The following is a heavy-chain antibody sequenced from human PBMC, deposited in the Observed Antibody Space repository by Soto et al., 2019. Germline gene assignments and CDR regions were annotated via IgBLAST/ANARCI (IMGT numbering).Heavy chain of an antibody. Sequence: XSVKVSCKASGYTFTSYYMHWVRQAPVQGLEWMGIINPSGGSTSYAQKFQGRVTMTRDTSTSTVYMELSSLRSEDTAVYYCARGSGDYEGYYYYYGMDVWGQGTTVTVSS. CDR2: INPSGGST. CDR1: GYTFTSYY. J-gene: IGHJ6*02. CDR3: ARGSGDYEGYYYYYGMDV. D-gene: IGHD2-21*02. V-gene: IGHV1-46*01.